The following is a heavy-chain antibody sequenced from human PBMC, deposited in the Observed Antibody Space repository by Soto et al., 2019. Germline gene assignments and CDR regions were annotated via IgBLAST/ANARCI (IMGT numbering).Heavy chain of an antibody. D-gene: IGHD3-16*01. J-gene: IGHJ5*01. CDR1: GDSVSSNSAT. CDR3: ARLIGNSWLDS. Sequence: QVQLQQSGPGLVKPSQTLSLTCAISGDSVSSNSATWAWIRQSPSRGLEWLGRTYYRSKWSNDYAVSVKGRITINADTSNNQFSLHLNSVTPDDTAVYYCARLIGNSWLDSWGQGTLVTVSS. CDR2: TYYRSKWSN. V-gene: IGHV6-1*01.